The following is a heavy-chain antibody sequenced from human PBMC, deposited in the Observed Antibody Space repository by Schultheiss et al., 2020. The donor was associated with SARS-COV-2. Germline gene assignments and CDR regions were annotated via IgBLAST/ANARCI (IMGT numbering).Heavy chain of an antibody. J-gene: IGHJ6*02. CDR3: AREFRGGSYYVDYYYYGMDV. Sequence: SETLSLTCAVYGGSFSGYYWSWIRQPPGKGLEWIGYIYYSGSTNYNPSLKSRVTISVDTSKNQFSLKLSSVTAADTAVYYCAREFRGGSYYVDYYYYGMDVWGQGTTVTVSS. CDR1: GGSFSGYY. CDR2: IYYSGST. V-gene: IGHV4-59*01. D-gene: IGHD1-26*01.